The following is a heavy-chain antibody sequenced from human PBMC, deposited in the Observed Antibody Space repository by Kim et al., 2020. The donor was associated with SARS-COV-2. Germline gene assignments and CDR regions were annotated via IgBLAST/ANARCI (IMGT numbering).Heavy chain of an antibody. D-gene: IGHD5-18*01. V-gene: IGHV4-4*02. Sequence: NYNPSLKSRVTISVDKSKNQFSLKLSSVTAADTAVYYCARRGYGDDAFDIWGQGTMVTVSS. J-gene: IGHJ3*02. CDR3: ARRGYGDDAFDI.